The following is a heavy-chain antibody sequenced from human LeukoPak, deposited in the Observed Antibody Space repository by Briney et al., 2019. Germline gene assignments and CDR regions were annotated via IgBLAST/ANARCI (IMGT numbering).Heavy chain of an antibody. D-gene: IGHD3-3*01. CDR3: ASRSYYDFWSGYWAIDAFDI. Sequence: GASVKVSCKASGYTLTGYYIHWVRQAPGQGLEWMGWINPYTGDTNSAQKFQGRVTMTRDTSISTAYMELSRLRSDDTAVYYCASRSYYDFWSGYWAIDAFDIWGQGTMVTVSS. CDR2: INPYTGDT. J-gene: IGHJ3*02. CDR1: GYTLTGYY. V-gene: IGHV1-2*02.